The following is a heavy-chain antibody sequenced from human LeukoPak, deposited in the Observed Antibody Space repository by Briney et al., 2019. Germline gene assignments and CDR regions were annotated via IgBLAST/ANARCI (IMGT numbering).Heavy chain of an antibody. D-gene: IGHD6-19*01. CDR1: GGSISSYY. J-gene: IGHJ6*03. CDR3: ARVVAVAGTRSFRIYYYYYMDV. Sequence: SETLSLTCTVSGGSISSYYWSWIRQPPGKGLEWIGYIYYSGSTNYNPSLKSRVTISVDTSKNQFSLKLSSVTAADTAVYYCARVVAVAGTRSFRIYYYYYMDVWGKGTTVTVSS. V-gene: IGHV4-59*01. CDR2: IYYSGST.